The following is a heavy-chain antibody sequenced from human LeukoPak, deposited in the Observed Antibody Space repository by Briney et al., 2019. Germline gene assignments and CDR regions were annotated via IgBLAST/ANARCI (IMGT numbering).Heavy chain of an antibody. D-gene: IGHD6-19*01. J-gene: IGHJ4*02. Sequence: SETLSLTCTVSGGSISSYYWSWIRQPPGKGLEWIGYIYYSGSTNYNPSLKSRVTISVDTSKHQFSLKLSSVTAADPAVYYCARGSGLGALQFDYWGQGTLVTVSS. CDR2: IYYSGST. CDR3: ARGSGLGALQFDY. V-gene: IGHV4-59*01. CDR1: GGSISSYY.